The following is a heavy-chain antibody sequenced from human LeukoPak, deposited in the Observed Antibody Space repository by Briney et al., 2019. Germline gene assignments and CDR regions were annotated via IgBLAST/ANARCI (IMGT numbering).Heavy chain of an antibody. CDR2: IYHSGST. CDR1: GYSISSGYY. D-gene: IGHD6-19*01. V-gene: IGHV4-38-2*01. J-gene: IGHJ4*02. Sequence: SETLSLTCAVSGYSISSGYYWAWIRQPPGKGLEWIGSIYHSGSTKYNPSLKSRVTVSVDTSKNQLFLKLSSVTAADTAVYYCAKVGREVAVCFDYWGQGTLVTVSS. CDR3: AKVGREVAVCFDY.